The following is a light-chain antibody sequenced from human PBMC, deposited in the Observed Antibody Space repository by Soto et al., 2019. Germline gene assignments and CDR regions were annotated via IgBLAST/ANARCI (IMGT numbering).Light chain of an antibody. CDR2: AAS. J-gene: IGKJ1*01. Sequence: EVVLTQSPGTLSSSPGERATLSCRASQSFRNGYLAWYQHKPGQAPRLLIYAASSRATGITDRFSGSGSGTDFTLTINRLEPEDSAVFYCQHYGNSPTFGQGTKVEIK. V-gene: IGKV3-20*01. CDR1: QSFRNGY. CDR3: QHYGNSPT.